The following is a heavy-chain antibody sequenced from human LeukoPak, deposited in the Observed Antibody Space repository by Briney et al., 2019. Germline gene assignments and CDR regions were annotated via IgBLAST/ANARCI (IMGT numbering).Heavy chain of an antibody. CDR1: GFIFNNYW. CDR2: IKQDGSEK. J-gene: IGHJ3*02. V-gene: IGHV3-7*01. Sequence: GGSLRLSCAASGFIFNNYWMTWVRQAPGKGLAWVANIKQDGSEKYYVDSVKGRFTISRDNVKNLLSLQMSSLRGEDTAVYFCARVNPLLAPGAFDIWGQGTMVAVPS. CDR3: ARVNPLLAPGAFDI. D-gene: IGHD2-15*01.